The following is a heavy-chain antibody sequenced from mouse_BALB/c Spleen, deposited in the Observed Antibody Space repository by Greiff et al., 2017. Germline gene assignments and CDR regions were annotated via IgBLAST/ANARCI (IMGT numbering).Heavy chain of an antibody. CDR1: GYSITSDYA. CDR3: ARSGDYGNYGAY. V-gene: IGHV3-2*02. CDR2: ISYSGST. Sequence: EVQLQESGPGLVKPSQSLSLTCTVTGYSITSDYAWNWIRQFPGNKLEWMGYISYSGSTSYNPSLKSRISITRDTSKNQFFLQLNSVTTEDTATYYCARSGDYGNYGAYWGQGTLVTVSA. D-gene: IGHD2-1*01. J-gene: IGHJ3*01.